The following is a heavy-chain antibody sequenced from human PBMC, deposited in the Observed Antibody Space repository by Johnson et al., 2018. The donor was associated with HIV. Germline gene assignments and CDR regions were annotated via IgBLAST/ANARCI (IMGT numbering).Heavy chain of an antibody. V-gene: IGHV3-64*01. CDR3: ARARGDFWSGYPAFDI. J-gene: IGHJ3*02. Sequence: VLLVESGGGVVQPGRSLRLSCAASGFTFSSYAMHWVRQAPGKGLEYVSAISSNGGSTYYANSVKGRFTISRDNSKNTLYLQMGSLRAEDMAVYYCARARGDFWSGYPAFDIWGQGTMVTVSS. CDR1: GFTFSSYA. D-gene: IGHD3-3*01. CDR2: ISSNGGST.